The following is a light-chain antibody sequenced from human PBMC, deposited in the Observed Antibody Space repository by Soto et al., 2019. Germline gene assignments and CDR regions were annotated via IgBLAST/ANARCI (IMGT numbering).Light chain of an antibody. J-gene: IGKJ4*01. V-gene: IGKV1-33*01. Sequence: IQVTQSPYSLSASVVARVAITGQASQDISNYLNWYQQKPGKAPKLLIYDASNLETGVPSRFSGSGSGTDFTFTISSLQPEDIATYYCQQYDNLRLTFGGGTKVDIK. CDR3: QQYDNLRLT. CDR1: QDISNY. CDR2: DAS.